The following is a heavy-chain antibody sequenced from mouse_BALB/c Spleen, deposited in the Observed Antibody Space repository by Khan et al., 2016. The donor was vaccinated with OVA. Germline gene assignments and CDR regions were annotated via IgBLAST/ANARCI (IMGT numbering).Heavy chain of an antibody. CDR3: ARNPVAY. V-gene: IGHV1-52*01. Sequence: QVQLQQPGTELVRPGTSVRLSCKASGYTFTSYWMNWIKQRPEQGLEWIGRIDPYDSETHYNQKFKEKAILTVEKTSNTAYKQLSSLTSGDSAVYSCARNPVAYWGQGTLFTVSA. J-gene: IGHJ3*01. CDR1: GYTFTSYW. CDR2: IDPYDSET.